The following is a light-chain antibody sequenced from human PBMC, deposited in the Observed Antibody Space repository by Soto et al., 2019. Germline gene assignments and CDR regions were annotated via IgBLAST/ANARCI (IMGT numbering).Light chain of an antibody. J-gene: IGKJ4*01. CDR1: QDIRND. Sequence: DIRMTQSPSSLSASVGDIVTMTCRVSQDIRNDLGWYQQEPGRAPRRLIYAASNLQSGVPSRFSGSGSGTEFTLTINSLQPEDFATYYCLEHSLYPLLTFGGGTKVDIK. CDR3: LEHSLYPLLT. CDR2: AAS. V-gene: IGKV1-17*01.